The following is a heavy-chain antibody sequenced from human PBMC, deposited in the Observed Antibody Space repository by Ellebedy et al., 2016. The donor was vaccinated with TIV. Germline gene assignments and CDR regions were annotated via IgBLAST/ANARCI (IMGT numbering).Heavy chain of an antibody. Sequence: GGSLRLSXGASGFAFSSHAMAWIRQTPGTGLEWVSAISGIADRTYYSDSVRGRFSIARDNSKNTVYLQMNSLRAEDTAIYYCAKYGDYESYGMDVWGQGTTVTVSS. J-gene: IGHJ6*01. CDR1: GFAFSSHA. V-gene: IGHV3-23*01. D-gene: IGHD4-17*01. CDR3: AKYGDYESYGMDV. CDR2: ISGIADRT.